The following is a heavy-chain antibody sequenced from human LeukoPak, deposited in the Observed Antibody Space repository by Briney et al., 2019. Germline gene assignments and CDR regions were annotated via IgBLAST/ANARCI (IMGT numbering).Heavy chain of an antibody. Sequence: SETLSLTCTVSGGSISSGSYYWGWIRQPPGKGLEWIGSIYYSGNTYYNPSLKSRVTISVDASKNEFSLKLTSVTAADTAVYYCARGELLNAFDIWGQGTMVTVSS. V-gene: IGHV4-39*07. J-gene: IGHJ3*02. CDR3: ARGELLNAFDI. D-gene: IGHD1-26*01. CDR2: IYYSGNT. CDR1: GGSISSGSYY.